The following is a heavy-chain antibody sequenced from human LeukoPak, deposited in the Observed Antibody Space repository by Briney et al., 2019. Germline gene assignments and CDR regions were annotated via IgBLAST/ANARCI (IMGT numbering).Heavy chain of an antibody. D-gene: IGHD6-19*01. V-gene: IGHV3-23*01. CDR2: IGGSGGIT. CDR3: AELEYSSLLGAFDI. J-gene: IGHJ3*02. Sequence: GGSLRLSCEASGFTFRSYAMSWVRQAPGKGLEWVSSIGGSGGITYYADSVKGRFNISRDNSKNTLHLQMNSLRVEDTAIYYCAELEYSSLLGAFDIWGLGTMVTVSS. CDR1: GFTFRSYA.